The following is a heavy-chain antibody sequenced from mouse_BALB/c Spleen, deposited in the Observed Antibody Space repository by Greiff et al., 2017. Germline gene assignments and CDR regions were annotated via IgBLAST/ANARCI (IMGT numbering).Heavy chain of an antibody. Sequence: DVQLVESGGGLVQPGGSRKLSCAASGFTFSSFGMHWVRQAPEKGLEWVAYISSGSSTIYYADTVKGRFTISRDNPKNTLFLQMTSLRSEDTAMYYCARYSGNFPFDYWGQGTTLTVAS. CDR2: ISSGSSTI. D-gene: IGHD2-1*01. J-gene: IGHJ2*01. CDR1: GFTFSSFG. CDR3: ARYSGNFPFDY. V-gene: IGHV5-17*02.